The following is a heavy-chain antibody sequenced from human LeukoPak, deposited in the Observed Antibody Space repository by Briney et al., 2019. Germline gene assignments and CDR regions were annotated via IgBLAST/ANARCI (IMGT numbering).Heavy chain of an antibody. V-gene: IGHV1-69*13. Sequence: SVKVSCKASGGTFISYAISWVRQAPGQGLEWMGGIIPIFGTANYAQKFQGRVTITADESTSTAYMEVSSLRAEDTAVYYCARRDYGSGSPYYFDYWGQGSLVTVSS. CDR2: IIPIFGTA. CDR3: ARRDYGSGSPYYFDY. CDR1: GGTFISYA. J-gene: IGHJ4*02. D-gene: IGHD3-10*01.